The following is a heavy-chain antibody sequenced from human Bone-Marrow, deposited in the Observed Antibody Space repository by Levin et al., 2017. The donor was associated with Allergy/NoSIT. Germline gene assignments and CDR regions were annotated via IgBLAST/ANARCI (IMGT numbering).Heavy chain of an antibody. CDR3: ARGTDGFDP. J-gene: IGHJ5*02. Sequence: PSETLSLTCSVFGGSISSGTYYWTWVRQHPGTGLEWIGDVSYRGTAHYNPSLKNRVSISLETAQNQFSLQLSSLTAADTAVYFCARGTDGFDPWGQGTLVTVSS. V-gene: IGHV4-31*03. CDR2: VSYRGTA. D-gene: IGHD4-17*01. CDR1: GGSISSGTYY.